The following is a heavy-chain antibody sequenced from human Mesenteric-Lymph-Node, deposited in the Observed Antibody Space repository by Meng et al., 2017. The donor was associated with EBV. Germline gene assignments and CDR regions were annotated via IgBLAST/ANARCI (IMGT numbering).Heavy chain of an antibody. V-gene: IGHV4-39*01. J-gene: IGHJ4*02. CDR1: GGSTRSSTYY. CDR3: ARLSIVGASSYADY. Sequence: QLQLTASGPGLVKPSETLSLTCTVSGGSTRSSTYYWGWIRQPPGKGLEWIGSIYYTGSTYYYPSLKSRVTIFVDTSKNQFSLKLSSVTDADTDVYYCARLSIVGASSYADYWGQGILVTVSS. CDR2: IYYTGST. D-gene: IGHD1-26*01.